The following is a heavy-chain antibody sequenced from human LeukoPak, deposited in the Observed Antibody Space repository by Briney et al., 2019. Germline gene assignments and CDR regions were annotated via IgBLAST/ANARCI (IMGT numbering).Heavy chain of an antibody. CDR1: GGSISTYY. Sequence: PSETLSLTCIVSGGSISTYYRSWIRQPAGKGLEWIGRIYTSGSTNYNPSLKSRVTMSVDTSKNQFSLKLSSVTAADTAVYYCARSGYCSGGSCYYYFDYWGQGTLVTVSS. CDR2: IYTSGST. CDR3: ARSGYCSGGSCYYYFDY. J-gene: IGHJ4*02. D-gene: IGHD2-15*01. V-gene: IGHV4-4*07.